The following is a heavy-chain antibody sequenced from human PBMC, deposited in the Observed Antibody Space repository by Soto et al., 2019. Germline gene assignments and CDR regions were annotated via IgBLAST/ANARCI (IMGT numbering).Heavy chain of an antibody. J-gene: IGHJ4*02. CDR1: GRSITSYY. Sequence: SETLSLTCSVSGRSITSYYWSWVRQPPGKGLEWIGYIYDNGITSQNPSLKSRVTMSADTSQNQFSLKLTSVTGADTAVYYCARTYDSNGYANEFDSWGQGILVTVSS. D-gene: IGHD3-22*01. CDR2: IYDNGIT. CDR3: ARTYDSNGYANEFDS. V-gene: IGHV4-59*12.